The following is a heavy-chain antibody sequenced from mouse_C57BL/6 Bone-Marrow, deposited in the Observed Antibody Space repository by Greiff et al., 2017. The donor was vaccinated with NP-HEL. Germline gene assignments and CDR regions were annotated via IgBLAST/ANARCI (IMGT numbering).Heavy chain of an antibody. D-gene: IGHD1-1*01. CDR3: ASGLLRWYFDV. J-gene: IGHJ1*03. V-gene: IGHV5-12*01. CDR1: GFTFSDYY. Sequence: EVKLMESGGGLVQPGGSLKLSCAASGFTFSDYYMYWVRQTPEKRLEWVAYISNGGGSPYYPDTVKGRFTISRDNAKNTLYLQMSRLKSEDTAMYYCASGLLRWYFDVWGTGTTVTVSS. CDR2: ISNGGGSP.